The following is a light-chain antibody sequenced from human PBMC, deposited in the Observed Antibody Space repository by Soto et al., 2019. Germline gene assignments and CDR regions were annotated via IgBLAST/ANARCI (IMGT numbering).Light chain of an antibody. CDR1: SSDVGGYNY. Sequence: QSALTQPASVSGSPGQSITISCTGTSSDVGGYNYVSWYQQHPGKAPKLMIYDVSNRPSGVSNRFSGSKSGNTASLTISGLQAEYYGDYYCSSYTSSSTPYVFRTGTKLTVL. V-gene: IGLV2-14*03. CDR2: DVS. J-gene: IGLJ1*01. CDR3: SSYTSSSTPYV.